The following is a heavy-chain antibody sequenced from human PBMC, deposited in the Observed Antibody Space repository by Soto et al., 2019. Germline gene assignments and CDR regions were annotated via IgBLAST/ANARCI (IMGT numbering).Heavy chain of an antibody. CDR1: GFTFSSYG. J-gene: IGHJ4*02. CDR2: IWYDGSNK. Sequence: PGGSLRLSCAASGFTFSSYGMHWVRQAPGKGLEWVAVIWYDGSNKYYADSVKGRFTISRDNSKNTLYLQMNSLRAEDTAVYYCANTPGSSSWFWDEGPGFDYWGQGTLVTVSS. D-gene: IGHD6-13*01. CDR3: ANTPGSSSWFWDEGPGFDY. V-gene: IGHV3-30*02.